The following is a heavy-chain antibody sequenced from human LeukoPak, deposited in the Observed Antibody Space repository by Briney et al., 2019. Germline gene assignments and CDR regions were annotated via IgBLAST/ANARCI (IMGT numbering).Heavy chain of an antibody. V-gene: IGHV3-23*01. CDR3: AKDLSSGSLELFDY. J-gene: IGHJ4*02. CDR2: ISGSGGST. D-gene: IGHD1-26*01. CDR1: EFTFSSYA. Sequence: GGSLRLSCAASEFTFSSYAMSWVRQAPGKGLEWVSAISGSGGSTYYADSVKGRFTISRDNSKNTLYLQMNSLRAEDTAVYYCAKDLSSGSLELFDYWGQGTLVTVSS.